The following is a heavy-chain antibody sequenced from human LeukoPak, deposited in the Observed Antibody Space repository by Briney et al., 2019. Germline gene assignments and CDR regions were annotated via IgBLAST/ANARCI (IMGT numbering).Heavy chain of an antibody. V-gene: IGHV1-69*13. CDR1: GGTFSIYA. Sequence: GASVTVSFTASGGTFSIYAISWVRQAPGQGLEWMGGIIPIFGTANYAQKFQGRVTITADESTSTAYMELSSLRSEDTDVYYCARADSHCSGGSCYPTDYWGQGTLVTVSS. CDR2: IIPIFGTA. J-gene: IGHJ4*02. D-gene: IGHD2-15*01. CDR3: ARADSHCSGGSCYPTDY.